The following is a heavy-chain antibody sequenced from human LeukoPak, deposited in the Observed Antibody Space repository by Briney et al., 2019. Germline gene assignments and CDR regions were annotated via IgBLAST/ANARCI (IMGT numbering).Heavy chain of an antibody. Sequence: GGSLRLSCAASGFTFSSYAMSWVRPAPGKGVEWGSAVCGSGGSTYYADSVKGRFTISRDNSKNTLYLQMNSLRAEDTAVYYCANLYYYDSSGYYKDLIDYWGQGTLVTVSS. J-gene: IGHJ4*02. CDR3: ANLYYYDSSGYYKDLIDY. CDR2: VCGSGGST. CDR1: GFTFSSYA. D-gene: IGHD3-22*01. V-gene: IGHV3-23*01.